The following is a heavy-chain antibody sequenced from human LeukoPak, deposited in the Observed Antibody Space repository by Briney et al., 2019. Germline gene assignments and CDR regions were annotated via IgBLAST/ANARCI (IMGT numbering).Heavy chain of an antibody. Sequence: PGGSLRLSCAASGFTFSSYAMHWVRHPPGKGLEWVAVISYDGSNKYYADSVKGRFTISRDNSKNTLYLQMNSLRTEDTAVYYCARGETSRDAYTFDGIWGQGTLVTVSS. D-gene: IGHD5-24*01. V-gene: IGHV3-30-3*01. CDR3: ARGETSRDAYTFDGI. CDR1: GFTFSSYA. J-gene: IGHJ4*02. CDR2: ISYDGSNK.